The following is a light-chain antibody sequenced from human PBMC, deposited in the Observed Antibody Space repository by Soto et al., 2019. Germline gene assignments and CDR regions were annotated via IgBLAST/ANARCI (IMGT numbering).Light chain of an antibody. V-gene: IGKV1-5*03. CDR2: KAS. J-gene: IGKJ1*01. CDR1: QSIRSY. Sequence: DIQMTQSPSTLSASVGDRVTITCRASQSIRSYLAWYQQKPGKAPKLLISKASTLESRVPSRFSGSGSGTEFTLTISSLQPDDFATYYCQQYNTYPPWTFGQGTKVEIK. CDR3: QQYNTYPPWT.